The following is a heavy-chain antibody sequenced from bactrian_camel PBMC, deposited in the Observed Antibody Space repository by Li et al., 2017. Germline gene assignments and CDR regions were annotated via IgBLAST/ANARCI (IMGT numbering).Heavy chain of an antibody. J-gene: IGHJ4*01. CDR2: IIGGGGSAP. CDR3: AADSSWSSLLGCFQRSRDQFPY. Sequence: HVQLVESGGGSVQAGGSLRLSCRTSAYPPPYSCLGWFRQAPEKEREGVALIIGGGGSAPYNNAYADSVNGRFTISRDTAKSTLDLQMNSLRPEDTAMYYCAADSSWSSLLGCFQRSRDQFPYWGQGTQVTVS. CDR1: AYPPPYSC. D-gene: IGHD2*01. V-gene: IGHV3S63*01.